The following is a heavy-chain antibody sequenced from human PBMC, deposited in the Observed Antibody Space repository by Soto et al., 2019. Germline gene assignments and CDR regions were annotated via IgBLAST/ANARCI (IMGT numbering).Heavy chain of an antibody. Sequence: LRLSCAASGFAFSSYWMSWVRQAPGKGLEWVANIKQDGSEKYYVDSVKGRFTISRDNAKNSLYLQMNSLRAEDTAVYYCAKPESGSYFYFDYWGQGTLVTVSS. CDR3: AKPESGSYFYFDY. D-gene: IGHD1-26*01. CDR1: GFAFSSYW. V-gene: IGHV3-7*03. J-gene: IGHJ4*02. CDR2: IKQDGSEK.